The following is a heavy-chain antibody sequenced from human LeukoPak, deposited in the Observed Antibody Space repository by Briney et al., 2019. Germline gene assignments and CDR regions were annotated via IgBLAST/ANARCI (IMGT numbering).Heavy chain of an antibody. CDR1: GYTFTGYY. V-gene: IGHV1-2*02. Sequence: GASVKASCKSSGYTFTGYYMHWVRQAPGQGLEWMGWIIPNSGGTNYAQKFQGRVTMTRDTSISTAYMELSRLRSDDTAVYYCAIPTLTMGFDPWGQGTLVTVSS. D-gene: IGHD4-17*01. CDR2: IIPNSGGT. CDR3: AIPTLTMGFDP. J-gene: IGHJ5*02.